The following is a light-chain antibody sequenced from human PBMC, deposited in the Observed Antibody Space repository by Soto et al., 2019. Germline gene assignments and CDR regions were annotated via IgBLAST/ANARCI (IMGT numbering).Light chain of an antibody. V-gene: IGKV3-20*01. Sequence: EIGLTQSPGTLSLSPGERATLSCRASQSVSSSYLAWYQQKPGQAPRLLIYGASSRATGNPDRFSGSGSGTDFTLTISRLEPEDFAVYYCQQYGSSPGTFGQGTKVEIK. CDR2: GAS. J-gene: IGKJ1*01. CDR3: QQYGSSPGT. CDR1: QSVSSSY.